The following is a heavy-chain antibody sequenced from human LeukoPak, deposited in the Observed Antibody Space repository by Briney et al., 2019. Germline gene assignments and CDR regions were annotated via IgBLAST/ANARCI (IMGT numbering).Heavy chain of an antibody. Sequence: GGSLRLSCTASGFTFSNYAMSWIREAPGKGLEWVSTISGSDGSTYYADSVKGRFTISRDNSKNTLYLQMNSLRVEDTAIYYCAKGRGYCTGGSCYSDYWGQGTLVTVSS. V-gene: IGHV3-23*01. CDR2: ISGSDGST. CDR3: AKGRGYCTGGSCYSDY. J-gene: IGHJ4*02. CDR1: GFTFSNYA. D-gene: IGHD2-15*01.